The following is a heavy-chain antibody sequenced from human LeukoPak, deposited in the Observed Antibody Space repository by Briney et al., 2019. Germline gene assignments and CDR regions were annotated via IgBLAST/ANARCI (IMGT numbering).Heavy chain of an antibody. CDR1: GGSISSYY. Sequence: SETLSLTCTVSGGSISSYYWTWIRQPPGKGLEWIGNIYYSGSTNYNPSLMSRVTISVDTSNHQFSLRLSSVTAADTAVYYCAGATGTGSIDYWGQGTLVTVSS. J-gene: IGHJ4*02. CDR2: IYYSGST. D-gene: IGHD1-1*01. CDR3: AGATGTGSIDY. V-gene: IGHV4-59*08.